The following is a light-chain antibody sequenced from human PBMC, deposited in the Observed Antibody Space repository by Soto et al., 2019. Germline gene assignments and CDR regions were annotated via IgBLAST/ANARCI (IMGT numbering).Light chain of an antibody. CDR3: QSYDSSLSGWV. J-gene: IGLJ3*02. CDR2: GNN. V-gene: IGLV1-40*01. CDR1: SSSIGAAYD. Sequence: QSVLTQPPSVSGAPGQTVTISCTRSSSSIGAAYDVHWYQHLPGTAPKLLIYGNNNRPSGVPDRFSGSKSGTSASLAITGLQAEDEAEYYCQSYDSSLSGWVFGGGTKLTVL.